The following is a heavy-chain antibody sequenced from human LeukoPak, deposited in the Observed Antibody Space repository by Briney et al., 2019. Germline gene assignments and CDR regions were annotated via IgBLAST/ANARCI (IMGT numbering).Heavy chain of an antibody. J-gene: IGHJ6*03. V-gene: IGHV4-4*07. D-gene: IGHD2-21*02. CDR3: ARGRPYCGGDCSNRPSYYYYMDV. CDR2: IYTSGST. Sequence: SETLSLTCTVSGGSISSYYWSWIRQPAGKGLEWIGRIYTSGSTNYNPSLKSRVTMSVDTSKNQFSLKLSSVTAADTAVYYCARGRPYCGGDCSNRPSYYYYMDVWGKGTTVTISS. CDR1: GGSISSYY.